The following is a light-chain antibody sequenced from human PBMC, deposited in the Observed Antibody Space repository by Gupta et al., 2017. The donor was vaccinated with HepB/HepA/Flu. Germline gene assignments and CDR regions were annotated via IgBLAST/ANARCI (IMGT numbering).Light chain of an antibody. CDR3: QRYHNWPLT. CDR2: GAS. CDR1: QTVNSN. V-gene: IGKV3-15*01. J-gene: IGKJ4*01. Sequence: ETVMTLSPATLSVSPGKTATLSCRASQTVNSNLAWYKQKPGQTPRLLIYGASTRATGIPARFSGSGSGTEFTLTISSLQSEDFAVYYCQRYHNWPLTFGGGTKVEIK.